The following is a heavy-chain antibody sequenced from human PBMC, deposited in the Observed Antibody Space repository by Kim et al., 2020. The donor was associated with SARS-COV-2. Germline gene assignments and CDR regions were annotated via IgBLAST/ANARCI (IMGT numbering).Heavy chain of an antibody. D-gene: IGHD5-12*01. J-gene: IGHJ5*02. Sequence: GRFTISRDDSKNTLYLQMNSLRTEDTAVYYCAKGLRASGYDVSACASMHTWGQGTLVTVSS. V-gene: IGHV3-30*02. CDR3: AKGLRASGYDVSACASMHT.